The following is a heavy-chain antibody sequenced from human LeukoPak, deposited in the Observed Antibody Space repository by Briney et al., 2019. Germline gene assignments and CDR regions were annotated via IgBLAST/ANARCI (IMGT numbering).Heavy chain of an antibody. CDR2: IGSDGST. J-gene: IGHJ3*02. CDR3: AREMYSGMYNDAFDI. V-gene: IGHV3-53*01. CDR1: GFTLSSNY. Sequence: PGGSLRLSCTASGFTLSSNYMSWVRQAPGKGLEWVSVIGSDGSTNHADSVKGRFTISRDNSKNTLYLQMNNLRAEDTAMYYCAREMYSGMYNDAFDIWGQGTKVTVSS. D-gene: IGHD1-26*01.